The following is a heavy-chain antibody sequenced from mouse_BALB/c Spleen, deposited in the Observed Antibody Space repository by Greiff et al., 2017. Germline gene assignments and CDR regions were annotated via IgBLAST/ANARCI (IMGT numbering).Heavy chain of an antibody. CDR3: ARDGNYVGYFDV. CDR1: GFSLTSYG. CDR2: IWAGGST. J-gene: IGHJ1*01. Sequence: VLLVESGPGLVAPSQSLSITCTVSGFSLTSYGVHWVRQPPGKGLEWLGVIWAGGSTNYNSALMSRLSISKDNSKSQVFLKMNSLQTDDTAMYCCARDGNYVGYFDVWGAGTTVTVSS. V-gene: IGHV2-9*02. D-gene: IGHD2-1*01.